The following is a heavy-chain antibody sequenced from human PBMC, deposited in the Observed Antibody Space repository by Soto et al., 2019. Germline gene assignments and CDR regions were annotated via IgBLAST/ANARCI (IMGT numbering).Heavy chain of an antibody. CDR1: GGSISSVGYF. CDR2: ISYSGST. D-gene: IGHD6-25*01. CDR3: ARLNSGWHQTFDS. V-gene: IGHV4-31*03. Sequence: QVQLESSGPGLVKPSQTLSLTCTVSGGSISSVGYFWTWIRQHPAKGLEWIGHISYSGSTYFIPSLRSRLSMSVDTSKNQFSLNLTSVTVADTALYYCARLNSGWHQTFDSWGRGTLVTVSS. J-gene: IGHJ4*02.